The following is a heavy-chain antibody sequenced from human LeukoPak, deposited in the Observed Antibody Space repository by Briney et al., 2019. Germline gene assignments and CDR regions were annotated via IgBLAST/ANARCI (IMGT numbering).Heavy chain of an antibody. CDR3: ARDHPYSSGWYGRVEALDL. V-gene: IGHV1-2*02. Sequence: ASVRVSCKASGFIFTGYYMHWVRQAPGQGLEWMGCINANSGGTNYAQKFQGRVIMTRDTSICTAYMDLSRLRSDDTAVYYCARDHPYSSGWYGRVEALDLWGQGTTVTVSS. D-gene: IGHD6-19*01. J-gene: IGHJ3*01. CDR1: GFIFTGYY. CDR2: INANSGGT.